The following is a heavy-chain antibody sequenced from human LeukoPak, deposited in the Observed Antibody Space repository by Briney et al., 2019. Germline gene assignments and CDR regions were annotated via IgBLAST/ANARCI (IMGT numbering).Heavy chain of an antibody. CDR1: VYTFTIYG. CDR3: ARDGIVGAKELDY. Sequence: GPSVTLSYKASVYTFTIYGISWVRQAPGQGREWMGWISAYNGNTNYAQKLQGRVTMTTDTSTSTVYMEMRSLRYGDTAVYYCARDGIVGAKELDYWGQGTLVTVSS. V-gene: IGHV1-18*01. CDR2: ISAYNGNT. J-gene: IGHJ4*02. D-gene: IGHD1-26*01.